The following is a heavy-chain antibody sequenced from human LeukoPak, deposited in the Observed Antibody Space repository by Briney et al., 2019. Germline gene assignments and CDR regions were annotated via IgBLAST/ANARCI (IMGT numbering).Heavy chain of an antibody. Sequence: GGSLRLSCAASGFTFSNYAMSWVRQAPGKGLEWVSLISYSGDSTYYADSVKGRFTISRDNSKNTVNLQMNTLRAEDTAVYYCAKGPGTYCASATCYFDYWGQGTLVTVSS. J-gene: IGHJ4*02. D-gene: IGHD2-2*01. V-gene: IGHV3-23*01. CDR2: ISYSGDST. CDR1: GFTFSNYA. CDR3: AKGPGTYCASATCYFDY.